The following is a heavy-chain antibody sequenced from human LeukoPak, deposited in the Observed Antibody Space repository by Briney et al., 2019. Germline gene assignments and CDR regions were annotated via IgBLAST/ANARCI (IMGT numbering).Heavy chain of an antibody. CDR1: GYSISRDYY. V-gene: IGHV4-38-2*01. Sequence: SETLSLTCGVSGYSISRDYYWAWIRQPPGKGLEWIGTIYHTGSTYYTPSLGSRVTISVDTSKNEFSLNLNSVTAADTAVYYCARAGWIITSGIDYWGQGALVTVSS. D-gene: IGHD3-10*01. CDR3: ARAGWIITSGIDY. J-gene: IGHJ4*02. CDR2: IYHTGST.